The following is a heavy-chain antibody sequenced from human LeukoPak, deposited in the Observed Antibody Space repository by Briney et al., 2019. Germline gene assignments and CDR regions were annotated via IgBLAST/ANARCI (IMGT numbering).Heavy chain of an antibody. D-gene: IGHD3-10*01. J-gene: IGHJ5*02. CDR2: IISTSSYI. V-gene: IGHV3-21*01. CDR1: GFTFSSYS. CDR3: ARARDGSGNWFDH. Sequence: WGSLRLSCAASGFTFSSYSMYWVRQDPGKGPEWVSSIISTSSYIYYEKSMKGRFTISRDNAKNSLYLQMNSVRDEDTAVYYCARARDGSGNWFDHWGQGTLVTVSS.